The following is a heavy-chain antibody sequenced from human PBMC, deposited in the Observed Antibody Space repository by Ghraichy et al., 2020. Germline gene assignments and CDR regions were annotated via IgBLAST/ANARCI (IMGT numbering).Heavy chain of an antibody. CDR1: GDSVSSNSAA. D-gene: IGHD3-10*01. Sequence: SQTLSLTGAISGDSVSSNSAAWNWIRQSPSRGLEWLGRTYYRSKWYNDYAVSVKSRITINPDTSKNQFSLQLNSVTPEDTAVYYCARGPGSGTYYNVGRDYYFDYWGQGTLVTVSS. J-gene: IGHJ4*02. CDR3: ARGPGSGTYYNVGRDYYFDY. CDR2: TYYRSKWYN. V-gene: IGHV6-1*01.